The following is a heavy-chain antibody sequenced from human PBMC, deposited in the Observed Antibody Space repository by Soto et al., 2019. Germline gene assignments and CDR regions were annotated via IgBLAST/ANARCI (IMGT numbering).Heavy chain of an antibody. CDR3: ARDQAAYYDFWSGYPANYYYGMDV. J-gene: IGHJ6*02. D-gene: IGHD3-3*01. Sequence: LRLSCAASGFTFSSYAMHWVRQAPGKGLEWVAVISYDGSNKYYADSVKGRFTISRDNSKNTLYLQMNSLRAEDTAVYYCARDQAAYYDFWSGYPANYYYGMDVWGQGTTVTVSS. CDR1: GFTFSSYA. V-gene: IGHV3-30-3*01. CDR2: ISYDGSNK.